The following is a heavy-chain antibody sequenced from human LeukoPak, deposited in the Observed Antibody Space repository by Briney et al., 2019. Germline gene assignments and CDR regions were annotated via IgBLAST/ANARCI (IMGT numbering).Heavy chain of an antibody. V-gene: IGHV3-7*01. CDR2: IKEDGSEE. CDR3: ARGVLTGIDYIDV. Sequence: GGSLRLSCAASGFTFSSYWMIWVRQAPGKGLEWVANIKEDGSEEYYVDSVKGRFTISRDNAKNSLYLQMKTVRAEDKALYYCARGVLTGIDYIDVWGKGTTVTVSS. D-gene: IGHD1-20*01. J-gene: IGHJ6*03. CDR1: GFTFSSYW.